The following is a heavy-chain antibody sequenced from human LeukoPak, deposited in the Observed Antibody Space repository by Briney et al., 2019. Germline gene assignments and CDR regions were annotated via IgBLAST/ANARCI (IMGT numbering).Heavy chain of an antibody. CDR1: GFTFSSYE. CDR2: ISSSGSTI. CDR3: ARDYDFWSGYYELGGTFDY. Sequence: PGGSLRLSCAASGFTFSSYEMNWVRQAPGKGLEWVSYISSSGSTIYYADSVKGRFTISRDNAKNSPYLQMNSLRAEDTAVYYCARDYDFWSGYYELGGTFDYWGQGTLVTVSS. J-gene: IGHJ4*02. D-gene: IGHD3-3*01. V-gene: IGHV3-48*03.